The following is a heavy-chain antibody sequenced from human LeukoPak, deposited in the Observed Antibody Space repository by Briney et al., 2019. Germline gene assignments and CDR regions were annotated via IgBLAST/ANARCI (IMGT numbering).Heavy chain of an antibody. CDR3: AKGSNWNYDPRVYIDY. V-gene: IGHV3-30*02. Sequence: GGSLRLSCAASGFTFSSYGMHWVRQAPGKGLEWVAFIRYGGSNKYSADSVKGRFTISRDNSKNTLYLQMNSLRAEDTAVYYCAKGSNWNYDPRVYIDYWGQGTLVTVSS. CDR1: GFTFSSYG. J-gene: IGHJ4*02. D-gene: IGHD1-7*01. CDR2: IRYGGSNK.